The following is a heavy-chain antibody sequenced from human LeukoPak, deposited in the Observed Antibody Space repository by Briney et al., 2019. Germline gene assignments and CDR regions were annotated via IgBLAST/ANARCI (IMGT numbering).Heavy chain of an antibody. CDR2: SNHRGST. V-gene: IGHV4-34*01. D-gene: IGHD3-22*01. Sequence: SQSLSLTCAGHGEASSSYSWSWVRHPQGTGLEWIGESNHRGSTNYHPSLKGRVTISVAPSKNQFSLKLSYVTAATTAVYYCAILYYDSSGYHDYWGQGNLVTVSS. CDR3: AILYYDSSGYHDY. J-gene: IGHJ4*02. CDR1: GEASSSYS.